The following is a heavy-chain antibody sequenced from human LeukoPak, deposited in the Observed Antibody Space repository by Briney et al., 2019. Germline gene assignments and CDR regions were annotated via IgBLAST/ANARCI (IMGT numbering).Heavy chain of an antibody. V-gene: IGHV1-46*01. Sequence: ASVKVSCKASGYTFTSYYMHWVRQAPGQGLERMGIINPSGGSTSYAQKFQGRVTMTRDTSTSTVYMELSSLRSEDTAVYYCARDQAGGTPLTHWGQGTLVTVSS. CDR1: GYTFTSYY. D-gene: IGHD3-16*01. CDR3: ARDQAGGTPLTH. CDR2: INPSGGST. J-gene: IGHJ4*02.